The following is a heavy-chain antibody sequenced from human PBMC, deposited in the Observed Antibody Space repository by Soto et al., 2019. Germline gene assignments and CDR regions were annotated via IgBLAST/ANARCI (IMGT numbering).Heavy chain of an antibody. CDR1: GFTFRTYA. CDR3: AKDSDFGGYGNIDF. D-gene: IGHD3-16*01. Sequence: GGSLRLSCAASGFTFRTYAMHWVRQAPGKGLECVAFISYDGKNNYYADSVKGRFTVSRDNSKNTLFLQMNSLRVEDTAVYYCAKDSDFGGYGNIDFWGQGALVTVS. J-gene: IGHJ4*02. CDR2: ISYDGKNN. V-gene: IGHV3-30*18.